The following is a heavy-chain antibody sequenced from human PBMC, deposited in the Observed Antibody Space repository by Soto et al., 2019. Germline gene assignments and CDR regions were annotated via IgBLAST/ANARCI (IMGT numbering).Heavy chain of an antibody. D-gene: IGHD6-19*01. CDR3: ARADSSGVAFDY. J-gene: IGHJ4*02. V-gene: IGHV3-33*01. CDR2: IWYDGSNK. Sequence: QVHLVESGGGVVQPGRSLRLSCAASGFTFSSYGMHWVRQAPGKGLEWVAVIWYDGSNKYYADSVKGRFTISRDNSKNTLYLQMNSLRGEDTAVYYCARADSSGVAFDYWGPGNPGHRLL. CDR1: GFTFSSYG.